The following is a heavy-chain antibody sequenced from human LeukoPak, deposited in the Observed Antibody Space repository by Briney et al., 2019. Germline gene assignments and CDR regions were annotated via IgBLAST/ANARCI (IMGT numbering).Heavy chain of an antibody. Sequence: SGTVSLTCAVSGGSISSSNWWSWVRQPPGKGLEWIGEIFHSGSTNYNPSLKSRFTISVDTSKNQFSLKLSSVTATDTAVYYCAKTETTSGTLADSFDIWGQGPIVMVS. J-gene: IGHJ3*02. CDR3: AKTETTSGTLADSFDI. D-gene: IGHD1-1*01. CDR2: IFHSGST. CDR1: GGSISSSNW. V-gene: IGHV4-4*02.